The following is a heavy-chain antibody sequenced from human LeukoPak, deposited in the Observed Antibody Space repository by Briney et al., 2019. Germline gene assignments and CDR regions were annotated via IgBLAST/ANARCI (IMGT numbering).Heavy chain of an antibody. D-gene: IGHD6-19*01. CDR2: IKQDGSEK. J-gene: IGHJ4*02. CDR3: ARAPLYSSGWYYFDY. V-gene: IGHV3-7*01. CDR1: GFTFSSYW. Sequence: GGSLRLSCAASGFTFSSYWMSWVRQAPGKGLEWVANIKQDGSEKYYVDSVKGRFTISRDNAKNSLYLQMNSLRAEDAAVYYCARAPLYSSGWYYFDYWGQGTLVTVSS.